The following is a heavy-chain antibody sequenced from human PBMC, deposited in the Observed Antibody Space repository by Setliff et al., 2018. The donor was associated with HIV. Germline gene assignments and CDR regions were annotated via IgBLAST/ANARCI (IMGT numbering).Heavy chain of an antibody. V-gene: IGHV1-18*01. CDR2: ISAYNGNT. D-gene: IGHD3-10*02. CDR3: ARVSMLNWFDP. J-gene: IGHJ5*02. CDR1: GYTFTSYG. Sequence: GASVKVSCKASGYTFTSYGIGWVRQAPGQGLEWMGWISAYNGNTNYAQKFQGRVTMTRDTSISTAYMELSRLRSDDTAVYYCARVSMLNWFDPWGQGTLVTVSS.